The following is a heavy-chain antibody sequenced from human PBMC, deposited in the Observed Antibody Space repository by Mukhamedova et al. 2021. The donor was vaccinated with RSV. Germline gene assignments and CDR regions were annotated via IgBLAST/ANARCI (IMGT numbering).Heavy chain of an antibody. V-gene: IGHV4-59*09. CDR2: VHYSGST. CDR3: ARGGVWDACDI. Sequence: EWIGFVHYSGSTNYNPSLKSRVTISVDTSKKQFSLKLSSVTAADTAVYYCARGGVWDACDICGHGTMVTVSS. J-gene: IGHJ3*02.